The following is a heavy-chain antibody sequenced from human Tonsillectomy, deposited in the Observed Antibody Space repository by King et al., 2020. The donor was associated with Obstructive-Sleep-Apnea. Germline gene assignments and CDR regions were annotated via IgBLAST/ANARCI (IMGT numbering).Heavy chain of an antibody. CDR1: GFTFSSFV. CDR2: ISGSAVST. D-gene: IGHD3-3*01. V-gene: IGHV3-23*04. CDR3: ARSYDFWSGPHD. J-gene: IGHJ4*02. Sequence: VQLVESGGGLVQPGGSLRLSCAASGFTFSSFVMNWVRQAPGKGLEWVSGISGSAVSTYYADSVKGRFTISRDNSKNTLYLQMNSLRAEDTALYYCARSYDFWSGPHDWGQGTLVTVSS.